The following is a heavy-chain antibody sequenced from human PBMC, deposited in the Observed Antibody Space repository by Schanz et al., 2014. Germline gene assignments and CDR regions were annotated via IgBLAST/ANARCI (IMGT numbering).Heavy chain of an antibody. CDR2: MNPKTGNT. CDR3: ARALKGKVAIFGVIAAHNYYYIDV. Sequence: QVQLVQSGAEAKKPGASVRVSCKASGYTFTTYAMSWVRQAPGQGLEWMGWMNPKTGNTDHAQKFQGRVSMTWDTATSTAYLDLSRLRSEDTGVYYCARALKGKVAIFGVIAAHNYYYIDVWGKGTTVTVSS. D-gene: IGHD3-3*01. CDR1: GYTFTTYA. J-gene: IGHJ6*03. V-gene: IGHV1-8*02.